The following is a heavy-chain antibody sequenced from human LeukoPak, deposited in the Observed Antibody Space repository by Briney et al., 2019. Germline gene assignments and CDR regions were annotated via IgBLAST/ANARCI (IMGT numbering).Heavy chain of an antibody. D-gene: IGHD3-22*01. CDR3: ARLLSDSSGYYLDY. J-gene: IGHJ4*02. CDR1: GYTFTTYY. Sequence: ASVKVSCKASGYTFTTYYIHWVRQAPGQGLEWMGLINPTGGSTTYAQKFQGRVTMTRDTSTSTVYMELSSLRSEDTAVYYCARLLSDSSGYYLDYWGQGTLVTVSS. V-gene: IGHV1-46*01. CDR2: INPTGGST.